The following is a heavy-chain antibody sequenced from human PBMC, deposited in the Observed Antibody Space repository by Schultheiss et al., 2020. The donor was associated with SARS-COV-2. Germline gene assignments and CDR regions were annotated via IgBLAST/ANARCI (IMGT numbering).Heavy chain of an antibody. CDR3: ARVSPLLDV. CDR2: IWYDGSNK. CDR1: GFTFSRHG. J-gene: IGHJ6*02. Sequence: GGSLRLSCAASGFTFSRHGMHWVRQAPGKGLEWVAVIWYDGSNKYYADSVKGRFTISRDNSKNTLSLQMNSLRAEDTAVYYCARVSPLLDVWGQGTTVTVSS. V-gene: IGHV3-33*01.